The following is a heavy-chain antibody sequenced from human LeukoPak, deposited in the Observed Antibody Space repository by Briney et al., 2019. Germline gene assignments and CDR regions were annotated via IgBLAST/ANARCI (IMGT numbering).Heavy chain of an antibody. J-gene: IGHJ4*02. V-gene: IGHV3-23*01. D-gene: IGHD4-17*01. CDR1: GFTFSSYG. CDR3: AKLARVRTVTTSYFDY. Sequence: GGSLRLSCAASGFTFSSYGMSWVRQAPGKGLEWVSAISGSGGSTYYADSVKGRFAISRDNSKNTLYLQMTSLRAEDTAVYYCAKLARVRTVTTSYFDYWGQGTLVTVSS. CDR2: ISGSGGST.